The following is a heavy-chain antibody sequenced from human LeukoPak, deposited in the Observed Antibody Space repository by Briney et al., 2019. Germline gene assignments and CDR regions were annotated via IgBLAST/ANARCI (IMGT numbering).Heavy chain of an antibody. D-gene: IGHD2-2*01. V-gene: IGHV4-4*02. CDR3: ARGAGMPYAFDI. Sequence: PSETLSLTCAFSGDAFSGGSASRIDWWSWVRQAPGKGLEWIAEIHRSGTAHYSPSLKSRVTISVDTFNEQISLKLSSVTAADTAVYYCARGAGMPYAFDIWGQGTMVTVSS. J-gene: IGHJ3*02. CDR1: GDAFSGGSASRIDW. CDR2: IHRSGTA.